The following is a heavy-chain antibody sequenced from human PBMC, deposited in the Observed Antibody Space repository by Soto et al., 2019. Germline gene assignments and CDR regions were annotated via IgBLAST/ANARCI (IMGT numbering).Heavy chain of an antibody. Sequence: GGSLRLSCAASGFTFSSYAMSWVRQAPGKGLEWVSAISGSGGSTYYADSVKGRFTISRDNSKNTLYLQMNSLRAEDTAVYYCAKSVIVVVVPAATDFWGKGTTVTVSS. V-gene: IGHV3-23*01. CDR2: ISGSGGST. J-gene: IGHJ6*04. CDR1: GFTFSSYA. D-gene: IGHD2-2*01. CDR3: AKSVIVVVVPAATDF.